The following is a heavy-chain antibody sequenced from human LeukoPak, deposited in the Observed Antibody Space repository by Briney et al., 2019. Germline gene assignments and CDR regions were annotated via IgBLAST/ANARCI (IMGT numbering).Heavy chain of an antibody. CDR2: INHSGST. Sequence: PSETLSLTCAVYGGSFSGYYWSWIRQPPGKGLEWLGEINHSGSTNYNPSLKSRVTISVDTSKNQFSLKLSSVTAADTAVYYCARVSLVRGAPDYYFDYWGQGTLVTVSS. D-gene: IGHD3-10*01. CDR1: GGSFSGYY. J-gene: IGHJ4*02. V-gene: IGHV4-34*01. CDR3: ARVSLVRGAPDYYFDY.